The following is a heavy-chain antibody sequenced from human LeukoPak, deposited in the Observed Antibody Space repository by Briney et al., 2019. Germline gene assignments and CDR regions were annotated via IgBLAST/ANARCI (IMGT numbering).Heavy chain of an antibody. J-gene: IGHJ4*02. CDR1: GFTFNSYA. Sequence: GGSLRLSCAASGFTFNSYAMSWVRQAPGKGLEWVSAISGSGGSTYYADSVKGRFTISRDNSKNTMYLQMKSLRAEDTAVYDCAKYPHWNGGYDYWGQGTLVTVSS. CDR2: ISGSGGST. D-gene: IGHD1-1*01. V-gene: IGHV3-23*01. CDR3: AKYPHWNGGYDY.